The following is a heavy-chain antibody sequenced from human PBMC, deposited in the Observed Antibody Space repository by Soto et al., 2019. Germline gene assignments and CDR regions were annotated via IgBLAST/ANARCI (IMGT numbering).Heavy chain of an antibody. D-gene: IGHD5-12*01. J-gene: IGHJ4*02. V-gene: IGHV3-30*18. CDR1: GLTFSSYG. CDR3: AKLQGSGPGDY. Sequence: QVQLVESGGGVVQPGRSLRLSCAESGLTFSSYGMHWVRQAPGKGLEWVAVISYDGSNKYYADSVKGRFTISRDNSKNTLYLQMNSLRAEDTAVYYCAKLQGSGPGDYWGQGTLVTVSS. CDR2: ISYDGSNK.